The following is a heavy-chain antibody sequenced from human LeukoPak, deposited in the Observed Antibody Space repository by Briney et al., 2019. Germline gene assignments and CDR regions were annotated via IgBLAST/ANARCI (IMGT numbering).Heavy chain of an antibody. CDR3: ARALLGASYYYDSSGKFLGVY. D-gene: IGHD3-22*01. J-gene: IGHJ4*02. Sequence: ASVKVSCKASGYTFTGYYMHWVRQAPGQGLEWMGWIDPNSGGTNYAQKFQGRVTMTRDTSISTAYMELSRLRSDDTAVYYCARALLGASYYYDSSGKFLGVYWGQGTLVTVSS. CDR1: GYTFTGYY. V-gene: IGHV1-2*02. CDR2: IDPNSGGT.